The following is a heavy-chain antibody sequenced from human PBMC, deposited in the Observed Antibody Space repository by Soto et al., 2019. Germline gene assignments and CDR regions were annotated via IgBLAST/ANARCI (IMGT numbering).Heavy chain of an antibody. CDR3: ARDHYYDSSGYYPDGAFDI. Sequence: GGSLRLSCAASGFTFSSYAMHWVRQAPGKGLEWVAVISYDGSNKYYADSVKGRFTISRDNSKNTLYLQMNSLRAEDTAVYYCARDHYYDSSGYYPDGAFDIWGQGTMVTVSS. D-gene: IGHD3-22*01. J-gene: IGHJ3*02. CDR2: ISYDGSNK. V-gene: IGHV3-30-3*01. CDR1: GFTFSSYA.